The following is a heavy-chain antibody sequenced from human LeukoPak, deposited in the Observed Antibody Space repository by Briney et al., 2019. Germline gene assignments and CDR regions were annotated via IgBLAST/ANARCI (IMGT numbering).Heavy chain of an antibody. CDR1: GYSISSGYY. CDR2: IYHSGST. CDR3: ARGLSTFRFDP. V-gene: IGHV4-38-2*01. J-gene: IGHJ5*02. D-gene: IGHD2/OR15-2a*01. Sequence: SETLSLTCAVSGYSISSGYYWGWIRRPPGKGLEWIGSIYHSGSTYYNPSLKSRVTISVDTSKNQFSLKLSSVTAADTAVYYCARGLSTFRFDPWGQGTLVTVSS.